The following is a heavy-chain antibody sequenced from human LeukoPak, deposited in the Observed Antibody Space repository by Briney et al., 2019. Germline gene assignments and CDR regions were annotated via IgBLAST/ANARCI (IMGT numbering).Heavy chain of an antibody. Sequence: PWGSLRLSCAASGFTFSSYGMHWVRQAPGKGLEGVAVISYDGSNKYYADSVKGRFTISRDNSKNTLYLQMNSLRAEDTAVYYCAKLSVGATRVGVYWGQGTLVTVSS. CDR3: AKLSVGATRVGVY. CDR2: ISYDGSNK. J-gene: IGHJ4*02. CDR1: GFTFSSYG. V-gene: IGHV3-30*18. D-gene: IGHD1-26*01.